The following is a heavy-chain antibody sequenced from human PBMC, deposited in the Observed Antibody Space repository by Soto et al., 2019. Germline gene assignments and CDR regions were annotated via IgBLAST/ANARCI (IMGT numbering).Heavy chain of an antibody. D-gene: IGHD3-22*01. J-gene: IGHJ5*02. V-gene: IGHV4-31*03. Sequence: QVQLQESGPGLVKPSQTLSLTCTVSGGSISSGGYYWSWIRQHPGKVLEWIGYIYYSGSTYYNPSLKSRLTISVDTSKNQFSLKLSSVTAADTAVYYCARASDDYYDSSGYGWFDPWGQGTLVTVSS. CDR2: IYYSGST. CDR3: ARASDDYYDSSGYGWFDP. CDR1: GGSISSGGYY.